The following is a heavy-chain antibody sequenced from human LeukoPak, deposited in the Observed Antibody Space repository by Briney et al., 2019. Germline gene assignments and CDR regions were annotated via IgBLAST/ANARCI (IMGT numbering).Heavy chain of an antibody. CDR3: ATLEMSTVEGIN. J-gene: IGHJ4*01. Sequence: GSSVKVSCKASGETFSTYAISWVRQAPGQGLEWMGGIIPIFGTPNYAQKFQGRVTISADESTSTAYMELSSLRAEDTAVFYCATLEMSTVEGINWGQGTLVTVSS. CDR1: GETFSTYA. V-gene: IGHV1-69*01. D-gene: IGHD5-24*01. CDR2: IIPIFGTP.